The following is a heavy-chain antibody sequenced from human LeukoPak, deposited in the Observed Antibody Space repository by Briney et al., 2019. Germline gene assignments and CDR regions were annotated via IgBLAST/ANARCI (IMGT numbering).Heavy chain of an antibody. Sequence: GRSLRLSCAASGFTFSSYSMNWVRQAPGKGLEWVSSISSSSSYIYYADSVKGRFTISRDNAKNSLYLQMNSLRAEDTAVYYCASPGYCSSTSCYTIDDAFDIWGQGTMVTVSS. D-gene: IGHD2-2*02. V-gene: IGHV3-21*01. CDR2: ISSSSSYI. J-gene: IGHJ3*02. CDR1: GFTFSSYS. CDR3: ASPGYCSSTSCYTIDDAFDI.